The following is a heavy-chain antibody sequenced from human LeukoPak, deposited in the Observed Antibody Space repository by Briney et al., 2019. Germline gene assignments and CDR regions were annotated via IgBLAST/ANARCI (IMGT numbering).Heavy chain of an antibody. CDR3: ARYAGIAAAGGSSYLYNWFDP. D-gene: IGHD6-13*01. CDR2: INHSGST. V-gene: IGHV4-34*01. J-gene: IGHJ5*02. CDR1: GGSFSGYY. Sequence: TSETLSLTCAVYGGSFSGYYWSWIRQPPGKGLEWIGEINHSGSTNYNPSLKSRVTISVDTSKNQFSLKLSSVTAADTAVYYCARYAGIAAAGGSSYLYNWFDPWGQGTLVTVSS.